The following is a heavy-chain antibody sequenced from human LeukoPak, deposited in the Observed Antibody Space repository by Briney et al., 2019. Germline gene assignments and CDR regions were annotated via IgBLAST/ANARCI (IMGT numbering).Heavy chain of an antibody. Sequence: SETLSLTCAVYGGSFSGYYWSWIRQPPGKGLEWIGEINHSGSTNYNPSLKSRVTISVDTSKSQFSLRLSSVTAADTAVYYCARETPNIVVVPIYGMDVWGQGTTVTVSS. D-gene: IGHD2-2*01. CDR1: GGSFSGYY. CDR3: ARETPNIVVVPIYGMDV. CDR2: INHSGST. V-gene: IGHV4-34*01. J-gene: IGHJ6*02.